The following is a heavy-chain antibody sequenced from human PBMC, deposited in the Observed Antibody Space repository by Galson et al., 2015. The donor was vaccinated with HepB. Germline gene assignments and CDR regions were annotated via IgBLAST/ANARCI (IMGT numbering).Heavy chain of an antibody. CDR3: ARVCARDLYYFDY. CDR1: GFTFSDYY. V-gene: IGHV3-11*05. J-gene: IGHJ4*02. CDR2: ISSSSSYT. D-gene: IGHD3-10*01. Sequence: SLRLSCAASGFTFSDYYMSWIRQAPGKGLEWVSYISSSSSYTNYADSVKGRFTISRDNAKNSLYLQMNSLRAEDTAVYYCARVCARDLYYFDYWGQGTLVTVSS.